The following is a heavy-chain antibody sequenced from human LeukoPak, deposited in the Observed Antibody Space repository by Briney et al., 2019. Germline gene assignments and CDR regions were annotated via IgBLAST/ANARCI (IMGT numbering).Heavy chain of an antibody. CDR2: IWYDGSNK. V-gene: IGHV3-33*06. J-gene: IGHJ3*02. Sequence: TGGSQRLSWAASGFTFSSCGMHWVRQAPGKGLEWLAVIWYDGSNKYYAYCVKGRFTISRDNSNNTLYLQMNSLRAEDRAVYYCAEGRGIVGATLAFDIWGQGRMVTVSS. CDR1: GFTFSSCG. D-gene: IGHD1-26*01. CDR3: AEGRGIVGATLAFDI.